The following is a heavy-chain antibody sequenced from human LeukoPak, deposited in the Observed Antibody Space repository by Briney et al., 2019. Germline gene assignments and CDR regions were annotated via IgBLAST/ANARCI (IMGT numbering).Heavy chain of an antibody. CDR3: ARDRGGSGCYQH. CDR2: ISSSSSYI. D-gene: IGHD6-19*01. V-gene: IGHV3-21*01. Sequence: GGSLRLSCAASGFTFSSYSMNWVRQAPGKGLEWVSSISSSSSYIYYADSVKGRFTISRDNAKNSLYLQMNSLRAEDTAVFYCARDRGGSGCYQHWGQGTLVTVSS. J-gene: IGHJ1*01. CDR1: GFTFSSYS.